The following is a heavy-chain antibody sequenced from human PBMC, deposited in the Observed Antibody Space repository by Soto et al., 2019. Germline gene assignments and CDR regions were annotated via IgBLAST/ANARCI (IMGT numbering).Heavy chain of an antibody. Sequence: SETLSLTCSVSGDSISAVDYFWAWIRQPPGQALEYIGYIYKSTTTYYNPSFESRVAISLDTSKSQFSLTVTSVTAADTAVYFCARGRYCLTGRCFPNWFDSWGQGTLVTVSS. D-gene: IGHD2-15*01. V-gene: IGHV4-30-4*01. CDR1: GDSISAVDYF. CDR2: IYKSTTT. J-gene: IGHJ5*01. CDR3: ARGRYCLTGRCFPNWFDS.